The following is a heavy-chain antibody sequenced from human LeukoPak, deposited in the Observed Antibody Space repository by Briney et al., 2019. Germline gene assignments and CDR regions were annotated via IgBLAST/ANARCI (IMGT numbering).Heavy chain of an antibody. J-gene: IGHJ4*02. V-gene: IGHV4-34*01. Sequence: SETLSLTCAVYGGSFSGYYWSWIRQPPGKGLEWIGEINHSGSTNYNPSLKSRVTISVDTSKNQFSLKLSSVTAADTAVYYCASSSGSSLFDFWGQGTLVTVSS. D-gene: IGHD1-26*01. CDR2: INHSGST. CDR1: GGSFSGYY. CDR3: ASSSGSSLFDF.